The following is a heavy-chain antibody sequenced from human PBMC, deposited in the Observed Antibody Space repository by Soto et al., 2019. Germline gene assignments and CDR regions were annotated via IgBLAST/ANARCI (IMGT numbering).Heavy chain of an antibody. J-gene: IGHJ4*02. CDR3: ARDPRNWNWPLYYFDY. D-gene: IGHD1-7*01. CDR2: IWYDGSNK. V-gene: IGHV3-33*01. Sequence: GGSLRLSCAASGFTFSSYGMHWVRQAPGKGLEWVAVIWYDGSNKYYADSVKGRFTISRDNSKNTLYLQMNSLRAEDTAVYYCARDPRNWNWPLYYFDYWGQGTLVTVSS. CDR1: GFTFSSYG.